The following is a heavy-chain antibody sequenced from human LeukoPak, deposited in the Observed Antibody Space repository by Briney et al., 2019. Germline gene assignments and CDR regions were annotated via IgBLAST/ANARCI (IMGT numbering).Heavy chain of an antibody. V-gene: IGHV1-46*01. Sequence: GESLKISCKISGYKLTNNWIGWVRQAPGQGLEWMGIINPSGGSTSYAQKFQGRVTMTRDMSTSTVYMELSSLRSEDTAVYYCARDGLPSAYYYYYYYMDVWGKGTTVTVSS. CDR3: ARDGLPSAYYYYYYYMDV. J-gene: IGHJ6*03. D-gene: IGHD3/OR15-3a*01. CDR1: GYKLTNNW. CDR2: INPSGGST.